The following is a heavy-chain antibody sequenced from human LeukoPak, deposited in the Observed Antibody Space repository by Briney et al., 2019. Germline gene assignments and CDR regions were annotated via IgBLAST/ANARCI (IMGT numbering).Heavy chain of an antibody. J-gene: IGHJ4*02. Sequence: SETLSLSCTVSAGSINTSPYYWAWLRQPPGRGLEWIVSISDKRTSYHNPSLKAGVAISVDTSKNQFSLSVISVTAADTAVYFCARPTAGPATQGYDSWGQGILVTVAS. CDR1: AGSINTSPYY. CDR3: ARPTAGPATQGYDS. D-gene: IGHD1-1*01. V-gene: IGHV4-39*01. CDR2: ISDKRTS.